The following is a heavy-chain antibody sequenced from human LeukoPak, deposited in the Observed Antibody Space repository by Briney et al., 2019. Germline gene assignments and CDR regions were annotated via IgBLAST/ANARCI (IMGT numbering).Heavy chain of an antibody. Sequence: PSGTLSLTCAVSGGSISSSNWWSWVRQPPGKGLEWIGEIYHSGSTNYNPSLKGRVTISVDKSKNQFSLKLSSVTAADTAVYYCARTNYDFWSGSRMFDYWGQGTLVTVSS. CDR1: GGSISSSNW. CDR3: ARTNYDFWSGSRMFDY. CDR2: IYHSGST. V-gene: IGHV4-4*02. J-gene: IGHJ4*02. D-gene: IGHD3-3*01.